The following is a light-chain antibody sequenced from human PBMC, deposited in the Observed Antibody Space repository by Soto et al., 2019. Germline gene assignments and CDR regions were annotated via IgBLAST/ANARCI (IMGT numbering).Light chain of an antibody. CDR3: QHYDNSPPSVT. Sequence: ELVLTQSPDTLSLSPGERATLSCRASQSVSSDFLVWYQQKPGQAPRLLIYGASSRATGIPDRFSGGGSGTDCILSISRLEPEDFAVYYCQHYDNSPPSVTFGPGTKVDIK. J-gene: IGKJ3*01. CDR2: GAS. CDR1: QSVSSDF. V-gene: IGKV3-20*01.